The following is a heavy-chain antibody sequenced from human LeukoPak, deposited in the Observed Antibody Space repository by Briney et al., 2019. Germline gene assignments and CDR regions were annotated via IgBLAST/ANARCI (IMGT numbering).Heavy chain of an antibody. J-gene: IGHJ4*02. CDR1: GGSFSGYY. Sequence: PSETLSLTCAVSGGSFSGYYWSWIRHPPGKGLEWIGEINHSGSTNYNPSLKSRVTISVDTSKNQFSLKLSSVTAADTAVYYCGNYYDSSGYPAKSDYWGQGTLVTVSS. CDR2: INHSGST. D-gene: IGHD3-22*01. V-gene: IGHV4-34*01. CDR3: GNYYDSSGYPAKSDY.